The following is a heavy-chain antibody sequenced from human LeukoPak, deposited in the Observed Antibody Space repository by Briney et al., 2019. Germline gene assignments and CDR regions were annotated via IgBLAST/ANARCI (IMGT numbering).Heavy chain of an antibody. CDR2: VYYSGST. Sequence: PSETLSLTCTVSGGSISSYYWSWIRQPPGKGLEWIGYVYYSGSTNYNPSLKSRVTISVDTSKNQFSLKLSSVTAADTAEYYCARDGVSGSYQDYWGQGTLVTVSS. D-gene: IGHD1-26*01. V-gene: IGHV4-59*01. CDR1: GGSISSYY. CDR3: ARDGVSGSYQDY. J-gene: IGHJ4*02.